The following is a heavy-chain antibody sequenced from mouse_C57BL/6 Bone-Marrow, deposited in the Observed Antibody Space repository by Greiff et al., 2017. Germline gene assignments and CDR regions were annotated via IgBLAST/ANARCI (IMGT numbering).Heavy chain of an antibody. CDR2: IYPRDGST. J-gene: IGHJ2*01. Sequence: VQVVESGPELVKPGASVKLSCKASGYTFTSYDINWVKQRPGQGLEWIGWIYPRDGSTKYNEKFKGKATLTVDTSSSTAYMELHSLTSEDSAVYFCGAYSNYYFDYWGQGTTLTVSS. CDR1: GYTFTSYD. D-gene: IGHD2-5*01. CDR3: GAYSNYYFDY. V-gene: IGHV1-85*01.